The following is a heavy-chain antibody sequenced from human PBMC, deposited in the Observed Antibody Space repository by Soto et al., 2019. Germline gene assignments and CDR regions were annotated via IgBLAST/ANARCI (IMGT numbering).Heavy chain of an antibody. CDR1: GFSISSYY. CDR3: AAPPRY. J-gene: IGHJ4*02. V-gene: IGHV4-59*01. D-gene: IGHD6-6*01. Sequence: SETLSLTCTVSGFSISSYYWSWIRQPPGKGLEWIGYIYDSGSTNYNPSLKSRVTISVDTSKNQFSLKLTSVTAADTAVYYCAAPPRYWGQGTLVTVPQ. CDR2: IYDSGST.